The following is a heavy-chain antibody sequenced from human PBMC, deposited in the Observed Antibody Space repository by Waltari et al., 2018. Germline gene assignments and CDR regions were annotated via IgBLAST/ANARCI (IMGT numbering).Heavy chain of an antibody. D-gene: IGHD4-4*01. J-gene: IGHJ4*02. Sequence: EVQLVESGGGLVQPGGSLRLSCAASGFTFSSYEMNWVRQAPGKGLEWVSYISSSGSTIYYADSVKGRFTISRDNAKNSLYLQMNSLRAEDTAVYYCASFSFYSNYVFDYWGQGTLVTVSS. CDR1: GFTFSSYE. CDR3: ASFSFYSNYVFDY. V-gene: IGHV3-48*03. CDR2: ISSSGSTI.